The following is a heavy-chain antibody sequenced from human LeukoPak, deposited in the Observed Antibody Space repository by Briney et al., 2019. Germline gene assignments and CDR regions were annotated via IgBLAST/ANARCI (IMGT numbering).Heavy chain of an antibody. D-gene: IGHD3-22*01. CDR2: IRYDGSNK. CDR3: AKTYYYDSSGYYYMGIDY. CDR1: GFTFSSYG. V-gene: IGHV3-30*02. J-gene: IGHJ4*02. Sequence: GGSLRLSCAASGFTFSSYGMHWVRQAPGKGLEWVAFIRYDGSNKYYADSVKGRFTISRDNSKNTLYLQMNSLRDEDTAVYYCAKTYYYDSSGYYYMGIDYWGQGTLVTVSS.